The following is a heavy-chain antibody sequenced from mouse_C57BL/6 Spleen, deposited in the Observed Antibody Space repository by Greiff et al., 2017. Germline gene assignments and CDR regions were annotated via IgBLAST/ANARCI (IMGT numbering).Heavy chain of an antibody. D-gene: IGHD1-1*02. V-gene: IGHV2-2*01. J-gene: IGHJ4*01. CDR3: ARTRIYYGNYYAMDY. CDR2: IWSGGST. CDR1: GFSLTSYG. Sequence: VKLMESGPGLVQPSQSLSITCTVSGFSLTSYGVHWVRQSPGKGLEWLGVIWSGGSTDYNAAFISRLSISKDNSKSQVFFKMNSLQADDTAIYYCARTRIYYGNYYAMDYWGQGTSVTVSS.